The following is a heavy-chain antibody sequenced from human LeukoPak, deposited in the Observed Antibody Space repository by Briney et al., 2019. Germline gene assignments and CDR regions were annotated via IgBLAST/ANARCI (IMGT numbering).Heavy chain of an antibody. Sequence: ASVKVSCKASAYIFTTYGITWVRQAPGQGLEWMGWISPNNGNTNYAQNLQGRVTMTTDPSTSTVYMELRSLRSDDTAVYYCARVVVAGPTWFDPWGQGTLVTVSS. J-gene: IGHJ5*02. CDR1: AYIFTTYG. CDR3: ARVVVAGPTWFDP. D-gene: IGHD6-19*01. V-gene: IGHV1-18*01. CDR2: ISPNNGNT.